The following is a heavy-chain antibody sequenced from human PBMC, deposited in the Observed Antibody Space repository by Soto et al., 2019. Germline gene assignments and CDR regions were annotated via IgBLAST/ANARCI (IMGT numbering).Heavy chain of an antibody. CDR1: GYTFTNYA. J-gene: IGHJ6*02. V-gene: IGHV1-3*01. D-gene: IGHD1-26*01. CDR3: ARTIVGATSGMDV. Sequence: ASVKVSCKASGYTFTNYAIHWVRQAPGQSLEWMGWINAGNGHTKYSQKFQGRITTTRDTSSSTAYLELSSLRSEDTAVYYCARTIVGATSGMDVWGQATTVTVSS. CDR2: INAGNGHT.